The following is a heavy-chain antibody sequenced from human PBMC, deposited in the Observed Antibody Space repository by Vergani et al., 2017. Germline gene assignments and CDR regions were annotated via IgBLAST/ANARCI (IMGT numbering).Heavy chain of an antibody. CDR1: GFTFSDYY. CDR2: ISGSGGST. V-gene: IGHV3-23*04. J-gene: IGHJ4*02. Sequence: VQLVESGGGLVKPGGSLRLSCAASGFTFSDYYMSWIRQAPGKGLEWVSAISGSGGSTYYADSVKGRFTISRDNSKKTLDPQMNSLRAEDTAVYYCARGYCSGGSCYSYFDYWGQGTLVTVSS. D-gene: IGHD2-15*01. CDR3: ARGYCSGGSCYSYFDY.